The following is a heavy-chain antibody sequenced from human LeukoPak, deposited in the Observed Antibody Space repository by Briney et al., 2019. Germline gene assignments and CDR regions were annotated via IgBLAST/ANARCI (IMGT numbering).Heavy chain of an antibody. J-gene: IGHJ4*02. Sequence: GGSPRLSCVGPGFTFRSHAMSWVRQAPEKGLEFVSGIYENGGTTYYADSVKGRFSISRDNSKNTLYLQMDSLRGEDTAVYYCAKDFRIGYSAHFDYWGQGALVTVSS. D-gene: IGHD2-21*01. V-gene: IGHV3-23*01. CDR3: AKDFRIGYSAHFDY. CDR1: GFTFRSHA. CDR2: IYENGGTT.